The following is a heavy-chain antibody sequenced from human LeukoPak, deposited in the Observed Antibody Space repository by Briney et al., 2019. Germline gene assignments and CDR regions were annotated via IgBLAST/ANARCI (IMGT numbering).Heavy chain of an antibody. V-gene: IGHV3-7*03. CDR1: GFTFSSYW. J-gene: IGHJ4*02. CDR3: ARGLILVVQGAIDY. CDR2: IKQDGSEK. Sequence: PGGSLRLSCAASGFTFSSYWMSWVRQAPGKGLEWVANIKQDGSEKYYVDSVKGRFTISRDNAKNSLYLQMDSLRVDDTAEYYCARGLILVVQGAIDYWGQGVLVTVSS. D-gene: IGHD2-2*02.